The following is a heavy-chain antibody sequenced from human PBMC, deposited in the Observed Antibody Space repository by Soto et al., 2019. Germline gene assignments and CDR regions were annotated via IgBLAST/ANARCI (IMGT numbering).Heavy chain of an antibody. CDR3: ARDPSRRSPPDY. V-gene: IGHV3-11*05. Sequence: QVQVVESGGGLVKPGGSVRLSCVAAGFDFSDYYMTWFRQAPGKAPEWVSSISSTGAYTKYADSVKGRFTISRDNAKNSVYLQMDSLRGEDTAVYYCARDPSRRSPPDYWGQGTLVTVSS. CDR1: GFDFSDYY. CDR2: ISSTGAYT. J-gene: IGHJ4*02.